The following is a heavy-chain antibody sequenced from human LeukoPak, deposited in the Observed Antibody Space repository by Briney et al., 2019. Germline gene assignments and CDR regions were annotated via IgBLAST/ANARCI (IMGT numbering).Heavy chain of an antibody. Sequence: PGGSLRLSCAASGFTFSTYAMSWVRQAPGKGLEWVSTISGNGGSTYYADSVKGRFTTSRDNSKNTLYLQMNSLRAEDTAVYYCAKPPPASSSWLFDYWGQGTLVTVSS. J-gene: IGHJ4*02. CDR1: GFTFSTYA. V-gene: IGHV3-23*01. CDR2: ISGNGGST. D-gene: IGHD6-13*01. CDR3: AKPPPASSSWLFDY.